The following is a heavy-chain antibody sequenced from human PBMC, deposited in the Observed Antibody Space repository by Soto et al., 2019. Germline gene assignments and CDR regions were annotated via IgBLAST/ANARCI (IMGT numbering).Heavy chain of an antibody. CDR1: GFTFTNYA. J-gene: IGHJ4*02. D-gene: IGHD3-22*01. Sequence: GGSLTLSCAASGFTFTNYAISWGRQAPAKGGEWVSGISCSGGSTYYEDSVKGRVTISRDTSKNNLYLQMNSLSAEDTAVYYCAKVSLVVITVGGHFDYWGQGTMVTVSS. CDR3: AKVSLVVITVGGHFDY. V-gene: IGHV3-23*01. CDR2: ISCSGGST.